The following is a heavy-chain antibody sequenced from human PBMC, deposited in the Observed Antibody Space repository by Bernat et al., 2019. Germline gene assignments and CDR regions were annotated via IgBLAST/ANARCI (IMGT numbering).Heavy chain of an antibody. CDR3: VRRQLWFSD. CDR1: GFTFSSYS. V-gene: IGHV3-48*01. J-gene: IGHJ4*02. CDR2: ISGSDATI. D-gene: IGHD3-10*01. Sequence: EVQLVESGGGLVQPGGSLRLCCAASGFTFSSYSMNWVRQAPWKGLEWVAFISGSDATIHYADSVKGRFTISRDNGSNSLYLQVNSLRAEDTAVYYCVRRQLWFSDWGQGTLVTVSS.